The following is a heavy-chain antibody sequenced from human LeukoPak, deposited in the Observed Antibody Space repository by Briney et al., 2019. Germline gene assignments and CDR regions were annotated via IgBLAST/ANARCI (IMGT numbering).Heavy chain of an antibody. J-gene: IGHJ6*02. CDR1: GGSISTFY. CDR2: IHYSGST. D-gene: IGHD4-17*01. Sequence: PSETLSLTCTVSGGSISTFYWSWLRQPPGKGLEWIGYIHYSGSTNYNPSLKSRVTISVDTSKNQFSLRLSSVTAADTAVYYCAREDPQTTVPEGLDVWGQGTTVTVSS. V-gene: IGHV4-59*01. CDR3: AREDPQTTVPEGLDV.